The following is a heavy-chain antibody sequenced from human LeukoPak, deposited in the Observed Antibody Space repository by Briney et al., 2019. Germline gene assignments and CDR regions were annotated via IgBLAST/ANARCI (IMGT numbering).Heavy chain of an antibody. Sequence: SETLSLTCTVSGGSISSGDYYWSWIRQPPGKGLEWIGYIYYSGSTYYNPSLKSRVTISVDTSKNQFSLKLSSVTAADTAVYYCARGSARRHYFDYWGQGTLVTVSS. D-gene: IGHD6-25*01. J-gene: IGHJ4*02. CDR3: ARGSARRHYFDY. CDR1: GGSISSGDYY. V-gene: IGHV4-30-4*01. CDR2: IYYSGST.